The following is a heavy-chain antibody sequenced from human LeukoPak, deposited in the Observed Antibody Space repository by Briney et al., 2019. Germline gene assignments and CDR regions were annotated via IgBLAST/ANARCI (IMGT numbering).Heavy chain of an antibody. Sequence: SETLSLTCTVSGGSISSYYWSWIRQPPGKGLEWIGYIYYSGSTNCNPSLKSRVTISVDTSKNQFSLKLSSVTAADTAVYYCARHYCSSTSCYDYYYYYMDVWGKGTTVTVSS. J-gene: IGHJ6*03. D-gene: IGHD2-2*01. CDR1: GGSISSYY. CDR2: IYYSGST. V-gene: IGHV4-59*01. CDR3: ARHYCSSTSCYDYYYYYMDV.